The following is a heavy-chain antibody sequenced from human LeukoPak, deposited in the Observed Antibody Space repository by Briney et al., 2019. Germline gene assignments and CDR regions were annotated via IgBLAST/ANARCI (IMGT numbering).Heavy chain of an antibody. J-gene: IGHJ5*02. CDR3: ARVRTQETNWFDP. CDR2: ISWNSGSI. V-gene: IGHV3-9*01. Sequence: PGGSLRLSCAASGFTFDDYAMHWVRQAPGKGLEWVSGISWNSGSIGYADSVKGRFTISRDNAKNSLYLQMNSLRAEDTAVYYCARVRTQETNWFDPWGQGTLVTVSS. CDR1: GFTFDDYA.